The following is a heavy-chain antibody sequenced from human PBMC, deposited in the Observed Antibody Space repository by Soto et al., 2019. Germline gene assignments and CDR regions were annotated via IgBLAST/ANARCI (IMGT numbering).Heavy chain of an antibody. D-gene: IGHD1-7*01. CDR1: GYTFTSYA. CDR2: INAGNGNT. V-gene: IGHV1-3*01. CDR3: ARVRRDNWNFWYYMDV. J-gene: IGHJ6*03. Sequence: GASGKVSCKASGYTFTSYAMHWGRPAPGQRPEGMGWINAGNGNTKYSQKFQGRVTITRDTSASTAYMELSSLRSEDTAVYYCARVRRDNWNFWYYMDVWGKGTTVTVSS.